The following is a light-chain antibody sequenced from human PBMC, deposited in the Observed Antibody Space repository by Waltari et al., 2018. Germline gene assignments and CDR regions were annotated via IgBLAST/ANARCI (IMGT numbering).Light chain of an antibody. CDR3: SSYTSSNSWV. J-gene: IGLJ3*02. CDR1: SSDVGGYHY. V-gene: IGLV2-14*01. CDR2: EVS. Sequence: QSALTQPASVSGSPGPSITISCIGTSSDVGGYHYVSWYQQHPGKVPKLMIYEVSNRPSGVSNRFTASKSGNTASLTISGLQAEDEADYYCSSYTSSNSWVFGGGTKLTVL.